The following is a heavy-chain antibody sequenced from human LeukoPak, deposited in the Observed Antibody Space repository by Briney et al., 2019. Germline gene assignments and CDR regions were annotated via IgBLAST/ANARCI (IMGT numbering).Heavy chain of an antibody. CDR2: INAGNGNT. D-gene: IGHD2-2*01. V-gene: IGHV1-3*01. Sequence: GASVKVSCKASGYTFTSYAMHWVRQAPGQRLEWMGWINAGNGNTKYSQKFQGRVTITRDTSASTAYMELSSLRSEDTAVHYCARPLYCSSTSCYGNWFDPWGQGTLVTVSS. CDR1: GYTFTSYA. CDR3: ARPLYCSSTSCYGNWFDP. J-gene: IGHJ5*02.